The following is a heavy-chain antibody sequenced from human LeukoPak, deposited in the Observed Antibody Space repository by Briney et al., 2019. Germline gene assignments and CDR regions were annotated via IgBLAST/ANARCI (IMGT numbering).Heavy chain of an antibody. Sequence: GGSLRLSCAASGSTFSSHTMNWVRQAPGKGLEWISYISNTGSVIYYADSVKGRFTISRDNAKNSLYLQMNSLRAEDTAVYYCVRAVTTTHFDYWGQGTLVTVSS. CDR2: ISNTGSVI. V-gene: IGHV3-48*04. CDR3: VRAVTTTHFDY. D-gene: IGHD1-1*01. CDR1: GSTFSSHT. J-gene: IGHJ4*02.